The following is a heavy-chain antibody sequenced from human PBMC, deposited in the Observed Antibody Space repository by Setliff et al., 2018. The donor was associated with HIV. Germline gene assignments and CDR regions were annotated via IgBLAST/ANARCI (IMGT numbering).Heavy chain of an antibody. Sequence: GGSLRLSFAASGFTFSNYAMHWVRQAPGKGLEWVAVISYDGSNKYYADSVKGRFTISRDNSKNTLHLQMDSLRVEDTAVYYCAQGRTTTWYDMDVWGQGTTVTVSS. V-gene: IGHV3-30-3*02. D-gene: IGHD2-2*01. CDR2: ISYDGSNK. J-gene: IGHJ6*01. CDR1: GFTFSNYA. CDR3: AQGRTTTWYDMDV.